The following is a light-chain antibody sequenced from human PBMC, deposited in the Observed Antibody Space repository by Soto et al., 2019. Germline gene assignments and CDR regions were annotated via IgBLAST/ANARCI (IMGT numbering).Light chain of an antibody. CDR3: AAWDDSLKGVV. CDR1: SSNIGSNT. J-gene: IGLJ2*01. V-gene: IGLV1-44*01. Sequence: QSVLTQPPSASGTPGQRVTISCSGISSNIGSNTVNWYQQLPGTAPKLLIYSNNQRLSRVPDRFSGSKSGTSASLAISGLQSEDEADYYCAAWDDSLKGVVFGGGTKLTVL. CDR2: SNN.